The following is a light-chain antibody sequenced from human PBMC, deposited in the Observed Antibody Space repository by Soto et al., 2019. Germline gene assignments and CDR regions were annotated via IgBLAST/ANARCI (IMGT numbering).Light chain of an antibody. Sequence: QSALTQPASVSGSPGQSITISCTGTSSDVGSYNLVSWYQQHPGKAPKLMLYDVTKRPSGVSNHFSGSKSGNTASLTISGLQAEDEADYYCCSYAGSNTRYVFGTGTKVTVL. CDR2: DVT. CDR3: CSYAGSNTRYV. CDR1: SSDVGSYNL. V-gene: IGLV2-23*02. J-gene: IGLJ1*01.